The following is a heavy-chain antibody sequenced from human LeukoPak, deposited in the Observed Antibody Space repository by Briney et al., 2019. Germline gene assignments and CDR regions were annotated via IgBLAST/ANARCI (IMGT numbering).Heavy chain of an antibody. D-gene: IGHD1-1*01. CDR2: IYYSGST. V-gene: IGHV4-39*07. CDR1: GGSISSSSYY. J-gene: IGHJ3*02. Sequence: NPSETLSLTCTVSGGSISSSSYYWGWIRQPPGKGLERIGSIYYSGSTYYNPSLKSRVTISVDTSKNQFSLKLSSVTAADTAVYYCARVRCMAGTTNGAFDIWGQGTMVTVSS. CDR3: ARVRCMAGTTNGAFDI.